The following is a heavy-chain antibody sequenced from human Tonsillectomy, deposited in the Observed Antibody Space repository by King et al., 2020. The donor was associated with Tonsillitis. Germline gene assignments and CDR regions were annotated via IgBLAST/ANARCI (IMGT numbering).Heavy chain of an antibody. V-gene: IGHV3-7*03. D-gene: IGHD6-19*01. CDR2: IKEDGSEK. Sequence: VQLVESGGGLVQPGGSLRLSCAASGFTSSDYWMSWVRQAPGKGLEWVANIKEDGSEKYYVDSVKGRFTISRDNAKNSLYLQMNSLRADDTAVYYCARVGGGRGSSGWCFNYWGQGTLVTVSS. J-gene: IGHJ4*02. CDR3: ARVGGGRGSSGWCFNY. CDR1: GFTSSDYW.